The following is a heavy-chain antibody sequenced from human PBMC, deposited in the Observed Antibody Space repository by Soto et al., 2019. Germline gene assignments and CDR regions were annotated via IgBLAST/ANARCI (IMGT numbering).Heavy chain of an antibody. CDR2: ISSSSATI. J-gene: IGHJ6*02. CDR1: GFTFNMYS. D-gene: IGHD3-3*01. V-gene: IGHV3-48*02. CDR3: ARDRVRFLRDGMDV. Sequence: GGSLRLSCAASGFTFNMYSMNWVRQAPGKGLEWVSYISSSSATIFYADSVKGRFTISRDNAQNSLYLQMNSLRDGDTAVYYCARDRVRFLRDGMDVWGQGTTVTVSS.